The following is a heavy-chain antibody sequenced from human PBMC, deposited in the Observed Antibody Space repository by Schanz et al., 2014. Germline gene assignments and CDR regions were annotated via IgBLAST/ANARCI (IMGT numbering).Heavy chain of an antibody. D-gene: IGHD3-3*01. CDR1: GFTFSAYA. CDR3: VRDSFSAFDY. Sequence: EVQLVESGGGLVKPGGSLRLSCAASGFTFSAYAMTWVRQIPGKGLEWVSYVSRSTPDIYYADSVKGRFTMSRDNAKNSVFLQMNSLRAEDTAVYYCVRDSFSAFDYWGQGTLVTVSS. CDR2: VSRSTPDI. V-gene: IGHV3-21*02. J-gene: IGHJ4*02.